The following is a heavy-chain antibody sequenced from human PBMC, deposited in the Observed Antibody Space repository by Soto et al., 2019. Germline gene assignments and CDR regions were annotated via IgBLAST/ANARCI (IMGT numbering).Heavy chain of an antibody. CDR1: GGTFSSYA. CDR3: AICPLYSSSCLGGHWFDP. CDR2: IIPIFGTA. J-gene: IGHJ5*02. D-gene: IGHD6-13*01. V-gene: IGHV1-69*13. Sequence: SVKVSCKASGGTFSSYAISWVRQAPGQGLEWMGVIIPIFGTANYAQKFQGRVKITADESPSTAYMELSSLRSEDTAVYYCAICPLYSSSCLGGHWFDPGGQGTLVNVSS.